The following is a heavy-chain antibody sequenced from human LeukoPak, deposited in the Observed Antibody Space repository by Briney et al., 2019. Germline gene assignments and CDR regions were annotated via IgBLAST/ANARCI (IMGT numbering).Heavy chain of an antibody. J-gene: IGHJ4*02. V-gene: IGHV4-34*01. CDR2: INHSGST. Sequence: SETLSLTCAVYGGSFSGYYRSWIRQPPGKGLEWIGEINHSGSTNYNPSLKSRVTISVDTSKNQFSLKLSSVTAADTAVYYCARRDSSSWYPDYWGQGTLVTVSS. CDR1: GGSFSGYY. CDR3: ARRDSSSWYPDY. D-gene: IGHD6-13*01.